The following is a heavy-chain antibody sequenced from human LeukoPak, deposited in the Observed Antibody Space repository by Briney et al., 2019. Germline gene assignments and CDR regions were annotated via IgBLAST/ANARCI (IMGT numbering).Heavy chain of an antibody. Sequence: RASVKVSCKASGYTFTSYDINWVRQATGQGLEWMGWMNPNSGNTGYAQKFQGRVTMTRNTCISTAYMELSSLRSEDTAVYYCARGRDVSSSWYWDYYYGMDVWGQGTTVTVSS. CDR2: MNPNSGNT. J-gene: IGHJ6*02. CDR3: ARGRDVSSSWYWDYYYGMDV. CDR1: GYTFTSYD. V-gene: IGHV1-8*01. D-gene: IGHD6-13*01.